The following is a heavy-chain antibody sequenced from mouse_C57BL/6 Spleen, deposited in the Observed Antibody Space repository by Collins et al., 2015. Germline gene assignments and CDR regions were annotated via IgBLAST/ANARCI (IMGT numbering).Heavy chain of an antibody. Sequence: EVQLQQSGTVLARPGASVKMSCKASGYTFTSYWMHWVKQRPGQGLEWIGAIYPGNSDTSYNQKFEGKAKLTAVTSTSTAYMELSSLTNEDSAVYYCTNYNWDFAYWGQGTLVTVSA. J-gene: IGHJ3*01. CDR3: TNYNWDFAY. V-gene: IGHV1-5*01. CDR2: IYPGNSDT. CDR1: GYTFTSYW. D-gene: IGHD4-1*01.